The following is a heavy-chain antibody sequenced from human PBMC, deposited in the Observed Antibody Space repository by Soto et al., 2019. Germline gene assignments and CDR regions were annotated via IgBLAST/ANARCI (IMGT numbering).Heavy chain of an antibody. V-gene: IGHV4-61*01. D-gene: IGHD2-21*02. CDR1: GGSVSSGSYY. J-gene: IGHJ4*02. Sequence: QVQLQESGPGLVKPSETLSLTCTVSGGSVSSGSYYWSWIRQPPGKGLEWIGYSYYSGSTNYNPSLKSRVTISVDTSKNQFSLKLSSVTAADTAVYYCARVGPNCGGDCQIDYWGQGTLVTVSS. CDR2: SYYSGST. CDR3: ARVGPNCGGDCQIDY.